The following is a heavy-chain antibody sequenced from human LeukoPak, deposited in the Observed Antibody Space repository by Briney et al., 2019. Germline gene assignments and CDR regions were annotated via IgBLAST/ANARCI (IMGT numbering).Heavy chain of an antibody. CDR3: VKSGYSSSGWVDP. CDR1: GFTFSSYW. Sequence: GGSLRLSCAASGFTFSSYWMHWVRQAPGKGLVWVSRINSDGSSTSYADSVKGRFTISRDNAKNTLYLQMNSLRAEDTAVYYCVKSGYSSSGWVDPGGQGTLVTVSS. V-gene: IGHV3-74*01. D-gene: IGHD6-13*01. CDR2: INSDGSST. J-gene: IGHJ5*02.